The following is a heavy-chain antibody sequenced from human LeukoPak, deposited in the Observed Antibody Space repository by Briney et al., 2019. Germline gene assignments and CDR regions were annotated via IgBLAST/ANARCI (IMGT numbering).Heavy chain of an antibody. CDR3: ARDKGYCSGDNCYYYGMDV. J-gene: IGHJ6*02. Sequence: PGGSLRLSCAASGFIFSSFTINWVRQAPGEGLEWVSSITSSGSYTYYTDSVKGRFTVSRDNAKNSLYLQMDSLRAEDTAIYYRARDKGYCSGDNCYYYGMDVWGQGTTVTVSS. V-gene: IGHV3-21*01. CDR1: GFIFSSFT. D-gene: IGHD2-15*01. CDR2: ITSSGSYT.